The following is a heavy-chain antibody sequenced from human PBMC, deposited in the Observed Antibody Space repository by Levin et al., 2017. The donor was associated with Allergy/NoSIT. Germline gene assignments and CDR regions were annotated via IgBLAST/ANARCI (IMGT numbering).Heavy chain of an antibody. J-gene: IGHJ3*02. V-gene: IGHV1-18*01. D-gene: IGHD3-16*01. CDR2: ISAYNGDT. Sequence: ASVKVSCKASGYTFTNYGISWVRQAPGQGPEWMGWISAYNGDTSYVQKFQGRVTMTTDTSTSTAYMELRSLRSDDTAVYYCARKPTGEAFDIWGQGTMVTVSS. CDR3: ARKPTGEAFDI. CDR1: GYTFTNYG.